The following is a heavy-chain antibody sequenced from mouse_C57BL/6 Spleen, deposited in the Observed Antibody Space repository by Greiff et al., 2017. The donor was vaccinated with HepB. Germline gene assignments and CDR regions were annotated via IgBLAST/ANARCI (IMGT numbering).Heavy chain of an antibody. CDR2: INPGSGGT. J-gene: IGHJ1*03. D-gene: IGHD1-1*01. V-gene: IGHV1-54*01. Sequence: VQLQQSGAELVRPGTSVKVSCKASGYAFTNYLIEWVKQRPGQGLEWIGVINPGSGGTNYNEKFKGKATLTADKSSRTAYMQLSSLTSEDAAVYFCARGSLSGSRYWYFDVWGTGTTVTVSS. CDR3: ARGSLSGSRYWYFDV. CDR1: GYAFTNYL.